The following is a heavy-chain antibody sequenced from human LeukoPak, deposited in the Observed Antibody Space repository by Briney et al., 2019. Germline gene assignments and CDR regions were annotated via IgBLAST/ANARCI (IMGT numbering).Heavy chain of an antibody. CDR2: ISSSGSTI. J-gene: IGHJ4*02. CDR3: ASPKGIVGSIGDY. V-gene: IGHV3-48*03. Sequence: GGSLRLSCAASGFTFSSYEMNWVRQAPGKGLEWVSYISSSGSTIYYADSVKGRFTISRDNAKNSLYLQMNSLRAEDTAVYYCASPKGIVGSIGDYWGQGTLVTVSS. D-gene: IGHD1-26*01. CDR1: GFTFSSYE.